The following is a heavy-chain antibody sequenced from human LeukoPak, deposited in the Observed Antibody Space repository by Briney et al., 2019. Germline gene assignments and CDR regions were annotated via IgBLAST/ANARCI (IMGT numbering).Heavy chain of an antibody. CDR2: MNPNSGNT. D-gene: IGHD6-13*01. Sequence: ASVKVSCKASGYTFTSYYMHWVRQATGQGLEWMGWMNPNSGNTGYAQKFQGRVTMTRNTSISTAYMELSSLRSEDTAVYYCARGSSSYFDYWGQGTLVTVSS. J-gene: IGHJ4*02. CDR3: ARGSSSYFDY. CDR1: GYTFTSYY. V-gene: IGHV1-8*02.